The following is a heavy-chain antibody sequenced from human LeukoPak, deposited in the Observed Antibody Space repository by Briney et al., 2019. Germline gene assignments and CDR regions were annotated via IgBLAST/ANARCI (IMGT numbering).Heavy chain of an antibody. CDR3: ARGEQWLEYDY. D-gene: IGHD6-19*01. J-gene: IGHJ4*02. CDR2: IYTSGST. CDR1: GGSISSYY. V-gene: IGHV4-4*07. Sequence: SETLSLTCTVSGGSISSYYWRWIRQPAGKGLGWIGRIYTSGSTNYNPSLKSRVTMSVDTSKNQFSLKLSSVTAADTAVYYCARGEQWLEYDYWGQGTLVTVSS.